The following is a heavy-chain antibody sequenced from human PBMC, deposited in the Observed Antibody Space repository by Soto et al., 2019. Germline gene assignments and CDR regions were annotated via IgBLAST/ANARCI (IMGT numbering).Heavy chain of an antibody. J-gene: IGHJ6*02. D-gene: IGHD3-10*01. Sequence: QVQLVQSGAEVKKPGSSVKVSCKVSGGTFSSYAFSWVRQAPGQGLEWVGGITPIFAKTYYAQKLQGRVSITADDSTSTVYMELNSLTSEDTALYFSAKREDRYGSGRKDHFGMDVWGQGTTVTVS. CDR1: GGTFSSYA. V-gene: IGHV1-69*12. CDR2: ITPIFAKT. CDR3: AKREDRYGSGRKDHFGMDV.